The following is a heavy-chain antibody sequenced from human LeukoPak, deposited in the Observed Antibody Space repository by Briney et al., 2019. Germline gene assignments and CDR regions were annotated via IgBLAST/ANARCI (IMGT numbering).Heavy chain of an antibody. CDR3: ARDQHGMDV. D-gene: IGHD2-21*01. Sequence: SETLSLTCTVSGGSISSYYWSWIRQPPGKGLEWIGYIYYSGSTNYNPCLKSRVTISVDTSKNQFSLKLSSVTAADTAVYYCARDQHGMDVWGQGTTVTVSS. V-gene: IGHV4-59*01. CDR1: GGSISSYY. J-gene: IGHJ6*02. CDR2: IYYSGST.